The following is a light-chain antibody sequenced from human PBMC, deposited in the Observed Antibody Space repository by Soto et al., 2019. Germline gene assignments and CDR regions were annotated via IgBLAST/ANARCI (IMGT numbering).Light chain of an antibody. J-gene: IGLJ1*01. CDR2: RNS. V-gene: IGLV1-47*01. Sequence: QSVLTQSPSASGTPGQRVTISCSGSASTIGRNNVYWYQQLPGTAPKLLIYRNSQRPSGVPDRFSGSKSGTSASLAISGLRSDDEADYYCAAWDDNLSGLYVFGAGTKLTVL. CDR1: ASTIGRNN. CDR3: AAWDDNLSGLYV.